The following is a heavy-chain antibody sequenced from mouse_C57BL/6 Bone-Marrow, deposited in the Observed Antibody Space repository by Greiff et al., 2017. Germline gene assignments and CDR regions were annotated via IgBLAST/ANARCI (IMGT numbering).Heavy chain of an antibody. CDR1: GYTFTDHP. CDR3: ARRYYYGSSYCYWYFDV. Sequence: SDAELVKPGASVKISCKVSGYTFTDHPIHWMKQRPEQGLEWIGYIYPRDGSTKYNEKFKGKATLTADQSSSTAYMQLNSLTSEDSAVYFCARRYYYGSSYCYWYFDVWGTGTTVTVSS. V-gene: IGHV1-78*01. CDR2: IYPRDGST. D-gene: IGHD1-1*01. J-gene: IGHJ1*03.